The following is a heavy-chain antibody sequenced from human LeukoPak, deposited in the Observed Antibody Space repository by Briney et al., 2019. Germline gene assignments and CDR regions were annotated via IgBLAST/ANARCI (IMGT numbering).Heavy chain of an antibody. CDR2: INQDGSEK. J-gene: IGHJ5*02. CDR1: GLTFSNNW. Sequence: QTGGSLRLSCAASGLTFSNNWMSWVRQAPGKGLEWAANINQDGSEKNYVDSVKGRFTISRDNAKNSVYLQMNSLRAEDTAVYYCVRGKGWLDPWGQGILVTVSS. CDR3: VRGKGWLDP. V-gene: IGHV3-7*03.